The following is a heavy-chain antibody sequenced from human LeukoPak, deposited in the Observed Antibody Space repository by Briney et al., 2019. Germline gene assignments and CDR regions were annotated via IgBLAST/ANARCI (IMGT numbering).Heavy chain of an antibody. D-gene: IGHD6-19*01. CDR1: GFTFSSYG. CDR2: ISYDGSNK. J-gene: IGHJ4*02. V-gene: IGHV3-30*18. Sequence: GRSLRLSCAASGFTFSSYGMHWVRQAPGKGLEGVAVISYDGSNKYYADSVKGRFTISRDNSKNTPYLQMNSLRAEDTAVYYCAKEPYSSAYYFDYWGQGTLVTVSS. CDR3: AKEPYSSAYYFDY.